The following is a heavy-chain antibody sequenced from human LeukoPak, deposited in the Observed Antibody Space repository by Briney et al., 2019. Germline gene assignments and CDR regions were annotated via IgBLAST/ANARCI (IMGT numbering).Heavy chain of an antibody. V-gene: IGHV3-74*01. J-gene: IGHJ6*03. D-gene: IGHD2-15*01. CDR3: AKGGAGRVGYCSGGSCNYYYYYMDV. CDR1: GFTFSSYW. Sequence: GGSLRLSCAASGFTFSSYWMHWVRQAPGKGLVWVSRINSDGSSTSYADSVKGRFTISRDNSKNTLYLQMNSLRAEDTAVYYCAKGGAGRVGYCSGGSCNYYYYYMDVWGKGTTVTVSS. CDR2: INSDGSST.